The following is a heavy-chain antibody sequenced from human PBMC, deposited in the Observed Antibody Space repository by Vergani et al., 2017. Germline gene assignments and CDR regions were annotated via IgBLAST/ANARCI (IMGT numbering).Heavy chain of an antibody. V-gene: IGHV4-59*01. CDR3: ARGGRFLEWLPHDY. Sequence: QVQLQESGPGLVKPSETLSLTCTVSGGSISSYYWSWIRQPPGKGLEWIGYIYYSGSTNYNPSLKRRVTISVDTSKNQFSLKLSSVTAADTAVYYCARGGRFLEWLPHDYWGQGTLVTVSS. CDR2: IYYSGST. CDR1: GGSISSYY. J-gene: IGHJ4*02. D-gene: IGHD3-3*01.